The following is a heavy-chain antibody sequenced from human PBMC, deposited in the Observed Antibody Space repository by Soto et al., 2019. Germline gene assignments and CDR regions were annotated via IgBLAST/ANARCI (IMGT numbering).Heavy chain of an antibody. CDR3: ATDLNWEHY. J-gene: IGHJ4*02. D-gene: IGHD7-27*01. CDR2: IKPDGSER. Sequence: EVQLVESGGGLVQPGGSLRLSCEASGFAFGTYWMTWVRQPPGKGLECVADIKPDGSERYYVDSVKGRFTISRDNAKNSLYLHMNSLRAEDTAVYYCATDLNWEHYRGQGTLVTVSS. CDR1: GFAFGTYW. V-gene: IGHV3-7*04.